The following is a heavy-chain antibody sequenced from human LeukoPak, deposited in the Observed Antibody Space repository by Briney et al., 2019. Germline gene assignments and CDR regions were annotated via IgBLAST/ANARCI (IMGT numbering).Heavy chain of an antibody. D-gene: IGHD2-21*02. J-gene: IGHJ4*02. CDR1: GFTFSSYA. CDR3: ARNIYCGGDCYSDFIFDS. Sequence: GGSLRLSCAASGFTFSSYAMSWVRQAPGKGLEWVSEISASGGSTYYADSVKGRFTISRDNSKNTLYLQMNSLRAEDSALYYCARNIYCGGDCYSDFIFDSWGQGTLVTVSS. CDR2: ISASGGST. V-gene: IGHV3-23*01.